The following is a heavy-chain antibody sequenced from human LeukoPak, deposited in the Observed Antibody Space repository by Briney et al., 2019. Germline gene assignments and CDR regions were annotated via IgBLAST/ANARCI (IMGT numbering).Heavy chain of an antibody. V-gene: IGHV3-30-3*01. CDR2: ISYDGSNK. J-gene: IGHJ4*02. CDR3: ARVGPVLRYFDWLPGL. Sequence: GRSLRLSCAASGFTFSSYAMHWVRQAPGKGLEWVAVISYDGSNKYYADSVKGRFTISRDNSKNTLYLQMNSLRAEDTAVHYCARVGPVLRYFDWLPGLWGQGTLVTVSS. CDR1: GFTFSSYA. D-gene: IGHD3-9*01.